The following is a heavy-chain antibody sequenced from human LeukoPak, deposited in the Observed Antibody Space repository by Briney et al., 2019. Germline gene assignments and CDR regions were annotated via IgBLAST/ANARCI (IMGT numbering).Heavy chain of an antibody. CDR1: GFTFKNYA. D-gene: IGHD7-27*01. Sequence: GGSLRLSCAASGFTFKNYAMNWVRQSPGQGLEWVSTISGDAVTSWYADSVKGRFTVSRDNSKSTLFLQMNSLRAEDTAVYYCAKDGGLWVSAHWGDSWGRGTLVTVSS. J-gene: IGHJ4*02. CDR2: ISGDAVTS. CDR3: AKDGGLWVSAHWGDS. V-gene: IGHV3-23*01.